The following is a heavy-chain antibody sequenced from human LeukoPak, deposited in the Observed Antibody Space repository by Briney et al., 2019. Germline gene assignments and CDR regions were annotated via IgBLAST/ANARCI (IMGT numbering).Heavy chain of an antibody. CDR2: ISGRGLGT. V-gene: IGHV3-23*01. CDR3: ARVGMVRGVPGY. J-gene: IGHJ4*02. CDR1: GFTFSNYA. Sequence: GGSLRLSCAASGFTFSNYAMSWVRQAPGKGLEWVSTISGRGLGTYYADSVKGRFTISRDNSKDTLYLQMHTLRAEDTAVYYCARVGMVRGVPGYWGQGTLVTVSS. D-gene: IGHD3-10*01.